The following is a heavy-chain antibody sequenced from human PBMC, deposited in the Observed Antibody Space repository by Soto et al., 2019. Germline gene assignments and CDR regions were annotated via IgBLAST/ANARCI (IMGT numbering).Heavy chain of an antibody. CDR2: IWYDGSNK. J-gene: IGHJ4*02. V-gene: IGHV3-33*01. CDR3: ARVKGSGSRNTYYFDY. D-gene: IGHD3-10*01. CDR1: GFTFSSYG. Sequence: QVQLVESGGGVVQPGRSLRLSCAASGFTFSSYGMHWVRQAPGKGLEWVAVIWYDGSNKDYADSVKGRFTISRDNSKNTLYLQMNSLRAEDTAVYYCARVKGSGSRNTYYFDYCGQGTLVTVSS.